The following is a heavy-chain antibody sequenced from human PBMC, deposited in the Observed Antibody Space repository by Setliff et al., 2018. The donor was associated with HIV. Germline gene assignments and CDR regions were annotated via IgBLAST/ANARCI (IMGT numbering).Heavy chain of an antibody. CDR2: VYYSGIT. J-gene: IGHJ4*02. CDR1: GGSISSGSYY. CDR3: AGADYSDTSGYYSNFDY. V-gene: IGHV4-61*10. Sequence: KTSETLSLTCTVSGGSISSGSYYWSWIRQPAGKGLEWIGYVYYSGITNYNVSLKSRVTISVDTSKNQFSLKLRSVTAADTAVYYCAGADYSDTSGYYSNFDYWGQGTLVTVSS. D-gene: IGHD3-22*01.